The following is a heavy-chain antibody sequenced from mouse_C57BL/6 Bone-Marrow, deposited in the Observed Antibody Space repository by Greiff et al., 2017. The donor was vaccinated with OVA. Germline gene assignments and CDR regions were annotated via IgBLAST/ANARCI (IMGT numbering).Heavy chain of an antibody. CDR1: GYTFTSYW. Sequence: QVQLQQPGAELVKPGASVKLSYKASGYTFTSYWMQWVKQRPGQGLEWIGEIDPSDSYTNYNQKFKGKATLTVDTSSSTAYMQLSSLTSEDSAVYYCARGLYYDYSYWYFDVWGTGTTVTVSS. J-gene: IGHJ1*03. CDR2: IDPSDSYT. CDR3: ARGLYYDYSYWYFDV. V-gene: IGHV1-50*01. D-gene: IGHD2-4*01.